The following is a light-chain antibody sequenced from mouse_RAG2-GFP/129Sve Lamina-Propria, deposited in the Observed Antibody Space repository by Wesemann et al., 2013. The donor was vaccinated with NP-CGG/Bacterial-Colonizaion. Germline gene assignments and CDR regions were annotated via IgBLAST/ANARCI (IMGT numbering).Light chain of an antibody. CDR1: QNVGTA. Sequence: DIVMTQSQKFMSTTVGDRVSITCKASQNVGTAVAWYQQKPGQSPKLLIYWASTRHTGVPDRFTGSGSGTDFTLTISNMQSEDLADYFCQQYSSYLTFGAGTKLELK. CDR3: QQYSSYLT. V-gene: IGKV6-23*01. J-gene: IGKJ5*01. CDR2: WAS.